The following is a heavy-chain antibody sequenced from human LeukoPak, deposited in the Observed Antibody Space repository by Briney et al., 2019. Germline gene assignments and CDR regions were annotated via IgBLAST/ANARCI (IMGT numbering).Heavy chain of an antibody. Sequence: PSGTLSLTCTVSGGSISSYYWSWIRQPPGKGLGWIAYISDIGSINYNPSLKSRVTISLETSKNQFSLKLSSVTAADTAVYYCAGHHPRNTVDFWGQGTLVTVSS. CDR1: GGSISSYY. J-gene: IGHJ4*02. CDR2: ISDIGSI. CDR3: AGHHPRNTVDF. V-gene: IGHV4-59*08. D-gene: IGHD2/OR15-2a*01.